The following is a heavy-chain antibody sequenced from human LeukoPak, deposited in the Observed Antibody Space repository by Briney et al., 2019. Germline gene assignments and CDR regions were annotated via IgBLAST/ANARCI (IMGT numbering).Heavy chain of an antibody. D-gene: IGHD4-17*01. CDR3: ARSIIDYGDYSFDY. CDR2: ISPNSGGT. J-gene: IGHJ4*02. CDR1: GYTFTGYY. V-gene: IGHV1-2*06. Sequence: ASVKVSCKASGYTFTGYYMHWVRQAPGRGLEWMGRISPNSGGTNYAQKFQGRVTMTRDTSISTAYMELSKLRSDDTAVYYCARSIIDYGDYSFDYWGQGTLVTVSS.